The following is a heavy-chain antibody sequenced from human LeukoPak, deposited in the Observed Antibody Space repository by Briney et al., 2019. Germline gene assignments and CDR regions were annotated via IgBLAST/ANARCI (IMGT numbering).Heavy chain of an antibody. D-gene: IGHD5-24*01. CDR2: ISWNSGSI. V-gene: IGHV3-9*01. CDR1: GFTVSSNY. CDR3: AKGWLQFEGAFDI. Sequence: GGSLRLSCAASGFTVSSNYMSWVRQAPGKGLEWVSGISWNSGSIGYADSVKGRFTISRDNAKNSLYLQMNSLRAEDTALYYCAKGWLQFEGAFDIWGQGTMVTVSS. J-gene: IGHJ3*02.